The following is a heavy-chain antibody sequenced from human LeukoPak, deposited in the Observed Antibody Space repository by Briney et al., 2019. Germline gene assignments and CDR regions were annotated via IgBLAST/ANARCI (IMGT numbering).Heavy chain of an antibody. V-gene: IGHV3-7*01. D-gene: IGHD6-19*01. CDR2: IKQDGSEK. CDR3: AREAVAGDYFDY. J-gene: IGHJ4*02. Sequence: PGGCLRLSCAASGFTFTDHYMDWVRQAPGKGLEWVANIKQDGSEKYYVDSVKGRFTISRDNSKNTLYLQMGSLRAEDMAVYYCAREAVAGDYFDYWGQGTLVTVSS. CDR1: GFTFTDHY.